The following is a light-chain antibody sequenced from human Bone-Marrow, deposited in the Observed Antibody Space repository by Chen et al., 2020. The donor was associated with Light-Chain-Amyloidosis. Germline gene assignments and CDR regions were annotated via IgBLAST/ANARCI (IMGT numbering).Light chain of an antibody. CDR1: NIGSTS. V-gene: IGLV3-21*02. Sequence: SYVLTQPSSVSVAPGQTATIACGGNNIGSTSVHWYQQTPGQAPLLVVYDDSDRHSRISERLSGSNSGNTATMNIRRVEAGDEADYYCQVWERSSDRPVFGGGTKLTVL. CDR2: DDS. J-gene: IGLJ3*02. CDR3: QVWERSSDRPV.